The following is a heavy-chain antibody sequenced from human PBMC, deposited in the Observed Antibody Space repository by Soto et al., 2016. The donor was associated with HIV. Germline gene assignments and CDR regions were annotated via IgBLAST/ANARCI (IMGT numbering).Heavy chain of an antibody. J-gene: IGHJ4*02. Sequence: VQLQESGPGLVKPSETLSLTCTVSGDSISSQSWSWIRQPAGEELEWIGRLYFSGSTNYNPSLKSRVTISVDKSKNQFSLKVTSVTAADTAVYYCARVYSSGWYDYFDYWGQGTLVTVSS. CDR1: GDSISSQS. CDR3: ARVYSSGWYDYFDY. D-gene: IGHD6-19*01. CDR2: LYFSGST. V-gene: IGHV4-4*07.